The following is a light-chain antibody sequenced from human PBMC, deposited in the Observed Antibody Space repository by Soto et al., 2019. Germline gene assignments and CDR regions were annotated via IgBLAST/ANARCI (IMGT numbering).Light chain of an antibody. Sequence: EIVLTQSPGTLSLSPGERATLSCRASQSVSSSYLAWYQQKPGQAPRLLIYGASSRATGIPDRFSGSGSGTDFTLTISRLEPEDFAVSYCQQYGCSPPYMYTFGQGTKLEIK. CDR1: QSVSSSY. V-gene: IGKV3-20*01. CDR2: GAS. J-gene: IGKJ2*01. CDR3: QQYGCSPPYMYT.